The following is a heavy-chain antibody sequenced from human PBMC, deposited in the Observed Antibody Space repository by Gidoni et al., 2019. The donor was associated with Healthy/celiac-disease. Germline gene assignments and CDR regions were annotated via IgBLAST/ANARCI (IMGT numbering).Heavy chain of an antibody. J-gene: IGHJ5*02. CDR3: ARLVATIMFRFDP. Sequence: QVQLQQWGAGLLKPSETLSLTCAVYGGSFSGYYWTWFRQPPGKGLEWIGEINTRGRNNSNPSLKSRVTISVDTSKNQFSLKLSSVTAADTAVYYCARLVATIMFRFDPWGQGTLVTVSS. D-gene: IGHD5-12*01. CDR1: GGSFSGYY. V-gene: IGHV4-34*01. CDR2: INTRGRN.